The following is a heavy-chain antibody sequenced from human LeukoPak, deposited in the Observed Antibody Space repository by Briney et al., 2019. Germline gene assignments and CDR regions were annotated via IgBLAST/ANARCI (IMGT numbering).Heavy chain of an antibody. D-gene: IGHD6-13*01. J-gene: IGHJ5*02. CDR3: ARGSWYHPNWFDP. Sequence: SETLSLTCAVYGGSFSGYYWSWIRQPPGKGLEWIGEINHSGSTNYNPSLKSRVTISVDTSKNQFSLKLSSVTAADTAVYYCARGSWYHPNWFDPWGQGTLVTVSS. CDR2: INHSGST. V-gene: IGHV4-34*01. CDR1: GGSFSGYY.